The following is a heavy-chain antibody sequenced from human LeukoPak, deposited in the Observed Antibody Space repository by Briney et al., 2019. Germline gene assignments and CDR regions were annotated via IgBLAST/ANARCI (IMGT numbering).Heavy chain of an antibody. CDR1: GFTVSSNY. V-gene: IGHV3-66*01. CDR3: AREVLDRTSSSSMYYYYYMDV. D-gene: IGHD6-6*01. J-gene: IGHJ6*03. Sequence: PGGSLRLSCAASGFTVSSNYMSWVRQAPGKGLEWVSVIYSGGSTYYADSVKGRFTISRDNSKNTLYLQMNSLRAEDTAVYYCAREVLDRTSSSSMYYYYYMDVWGKGTTVTVSS. CDR2: IYSGGST.